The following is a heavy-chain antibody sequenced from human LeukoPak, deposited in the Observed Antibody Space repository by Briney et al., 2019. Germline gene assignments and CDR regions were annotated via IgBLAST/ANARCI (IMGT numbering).Heavy chain of an antibody. J-gene: IGHJ6*02. CDR2: IYYSGST. V-gene: IGHV4-59*08. Sequence: PSETLSLTCAVYGGSFSGYYWSWIRQPPGKGLEWIGYIYYSGSTNYNPSLKSRVTISVDTSKNQFSLKLSSVTAADTAVYYCARRAPHGVDVWGQGTTVTVSS. CDR1: GGSFSGYY. CDR3: ARRAPHGVDV.